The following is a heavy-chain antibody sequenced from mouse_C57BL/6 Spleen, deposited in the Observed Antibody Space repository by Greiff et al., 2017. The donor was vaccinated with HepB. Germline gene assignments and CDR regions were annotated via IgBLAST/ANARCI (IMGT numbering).Heavy chain of an antibody. V-gene: IGHV1-15*01. CDR3: TSGYFY. D-gene: IGHD2-3*01. Sequence: VKLMESGAELVRPGASVTLSCKASGYTFTDYEMHWVKQTPVHGLEWIGAIDPETGGTAYNQKFKGKAILTADKSSSTAYMELRSLTSEDSAVYYCTSGYFYWGQGTTLTVSS. CDR1: GYTFTDYE. J-gene: IGHJ2*01. CDR2: IDPETGGT.